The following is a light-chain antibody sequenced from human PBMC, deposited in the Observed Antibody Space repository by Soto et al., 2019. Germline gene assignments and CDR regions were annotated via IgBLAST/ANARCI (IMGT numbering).Light chain of an antibody. V-gene: IGKV3-20*01. J-gene: IGKJ1*01. Sequence: EIVLTQSACTLSWSPGERATLSWRASESVSSSYLAWYQQKSGQAPRLLIYGASSRATGIPDRFSGSGYGTDFNLTISRLETEDFAVYYCQQYGSSQWTFGQGTKVDIK. CDR3: QQYGSSQWT. CDR1: ESVSSSY. CDR2: GAS.